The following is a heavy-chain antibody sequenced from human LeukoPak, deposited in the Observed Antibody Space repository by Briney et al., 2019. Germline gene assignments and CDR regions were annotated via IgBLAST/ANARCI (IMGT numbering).Heavy chain of an antibody. CDR3: ARMGGYCSSTSCYTSWFDP. CDR2: FGTA. J-gene: IGHJ5*02. D-gene: IGHD2-2*02. V-gene: IGHV1-69*01. Sequence: FGTANYAQKFQGRVTITADESTSTAYMELSSLRSEDTAVYYCARMGGYCSSTSCYTSWFDPWGQGTLVTVSS.